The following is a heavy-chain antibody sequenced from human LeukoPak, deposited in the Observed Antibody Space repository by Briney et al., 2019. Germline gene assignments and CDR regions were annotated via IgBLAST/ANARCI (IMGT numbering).Heavy chain of an antibody. CDR2: IYYSGST. J-gene: IGHJ4*02. CDR1: GGSISSHY. D-gene: IGHD5-18*01. CDR3: ARGGGYSYGYDPLDFDY. V-gene: IGHV4-59*11. Sequence: PSETLSLTCTVSGGSISSHYWSWVRQPPGKGLEWIGYIYYSGSTNYNPSLKSRVTISVDTSKNQFSLKLSSVTAADTAVYYCARGGGYSYGYDPLDFDYWGQGTLVTVSS.